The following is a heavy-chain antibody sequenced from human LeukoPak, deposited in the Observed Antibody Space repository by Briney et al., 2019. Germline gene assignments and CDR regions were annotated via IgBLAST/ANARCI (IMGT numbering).Heavy chain of an antibody. CDR2: INPTSVGR. D-gene: IGHD4-17*01. J-gene: IGHJ2*01. CDR1: GYTFTNYF. V-gene: IGHV1-46*01. Sequence: ASVKVSCKASGYTFTNYFVYWVRQAPGQGLEWIGIINPTSVGREYAQKFQGRITMTRDTSTSTVYMELNSLRSDHTAVYYCARMGRGDQDWYFDPWGRGTLITVSS. CDR3: ARMGRGDQDWYFDP.